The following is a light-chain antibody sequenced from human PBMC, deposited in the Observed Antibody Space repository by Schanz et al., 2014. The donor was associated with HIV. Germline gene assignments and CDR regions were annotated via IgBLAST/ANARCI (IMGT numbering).Light chain of an antibody. CDR1: SSNIGSNP. Sequence: QSVLTQPPSASGTPGQRVTISCSGSSSNIGSNPVHWYQQFPGMAPRLLIYINLQRPSGVPDRFSGSQSGTSASLAISGLQAEDEADFFCATWDDSLNGWVFGGGTKLTVL. J-gene: IGLJ3*02. CDR3: ATWDDSLNGWV. CDR2: INL. V-gene: IGLV1-44*01.